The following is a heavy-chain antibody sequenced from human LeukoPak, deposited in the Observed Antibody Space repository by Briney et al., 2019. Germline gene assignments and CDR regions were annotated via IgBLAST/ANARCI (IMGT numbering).Heavy chain of an antibody. D-gene: IGHD2-2*01. V-gene: IGHV4-59*08. J-gene: IGHJ4*02. CDR2: IYYSGST. Sequence: SETLSLTCTVSGGSISSYYWSWIRQPPGKGLEWIGYIYYSGSTNYNPSLKSRVTISVDTSKNQFSLKLSSVTAADTAVYYCARVRYCSTNRCYDREFDNWGQGTLVTVSS. CDR3: ARVRYCSTNRCYDREFDN. CDR1: GGSISSYY.